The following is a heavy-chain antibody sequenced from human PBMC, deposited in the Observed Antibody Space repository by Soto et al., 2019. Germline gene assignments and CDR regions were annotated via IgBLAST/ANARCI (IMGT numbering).Heavy chain of an antibody. Sequence: GASVKVSCKASGYTFTSYGISWVRQAPGQGLEWMGWISPYNGNTNYAQKVQGRVAMTTDTSTSTAYMELRSLRSDDTAVYYCARPAAGITGTTFTYGMDVWGQGTTVTVSS. D-gene: IGHD1-7*01. CDR2: ISPYNGNT. J-gene: IGHJ6*02. CDR1: GYTFTSYG. CDR3: ARPAAGITGTTFTYGMDV. V-gene: IGHV1-18*01.